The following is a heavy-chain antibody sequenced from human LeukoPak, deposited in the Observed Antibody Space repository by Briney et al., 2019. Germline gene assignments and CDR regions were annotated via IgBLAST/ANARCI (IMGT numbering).Heavy chain of an antibody. V-gene: IGHV1-46*01. J-gene: IGHJ5*02. D-gene: IGHD4-23*01. CDR3: ARSQGGNTLWFDP. Sequence: ASVKVSCKASGYTFTSYYMHWVRQAPGQGLEWMGIINTSGGSTTYAQKFQGRVSMTRDTSTSTVYLEVSSLRSEDTAVYYCARSQGGNTLWFDPWGQGTLVSVSS. CDR2: INTSGGST. CDR1: GYTFTSYY.